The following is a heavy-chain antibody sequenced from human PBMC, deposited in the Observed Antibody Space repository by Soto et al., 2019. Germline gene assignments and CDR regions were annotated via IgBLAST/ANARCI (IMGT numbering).Heavy chain of an antibody. Sequence: GGSLRLSCAASGFTFDSYAMQWVRQAPGKGLEWVSGISRDSGSIGYADSVKGRFTISRDNAKNSLYLQMNGLRVEDTALYYCVKALWSYGSRIYYFDYWGQGTLVTVSS. J-gene: IGHJ4*02. CDR1: GFTFDSYA. D-gene: IGHD3-16*02. CDR3: VKALWSYGSRIYYFDY. V-gene: IGHV3-9*01. CDR2: ISRDSGSI.